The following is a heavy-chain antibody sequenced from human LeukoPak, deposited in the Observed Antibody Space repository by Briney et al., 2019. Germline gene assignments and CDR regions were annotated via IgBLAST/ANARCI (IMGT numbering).Heavy chain of an antibody. Sequence: SVKVSCKASGGTFSSYAISWVRQAPGQGLEWMGGIIPIFGTANYAQKFQGRATITADESTSTAYMELSSLRSEDTAVYYCARASPRPDIVVVPADAFDIWGQGTMVTVSS. CDR2: IIPIFGTA. J-gene: IGHJ3*02. V-gene: IGHV1-69*13. CDR3: ARASPRPDIVVVPADAFDI. D-gene: IGHD2-2*01. CDR1: GGTFSSYA.